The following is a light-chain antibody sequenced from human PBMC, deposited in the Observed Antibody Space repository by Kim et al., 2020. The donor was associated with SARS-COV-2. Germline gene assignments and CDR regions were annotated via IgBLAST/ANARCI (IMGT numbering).Light chain of an antibody. CDR2: GAS. J-gene: IGKJ2*01. V-gene: IGKV3-15*01. Sequence: ILMTQSPAALSVSPGERATLSCRASPSFSSNLAWYQVKPGQAPRLLIYGASTRATGIPARFSGSGSGTEFTLTISSLQSEDIAVYYCQQYNMWPYTFGQGTKLEI. CDR3: QQYNMWPYT. CDR1: PSFSSN.